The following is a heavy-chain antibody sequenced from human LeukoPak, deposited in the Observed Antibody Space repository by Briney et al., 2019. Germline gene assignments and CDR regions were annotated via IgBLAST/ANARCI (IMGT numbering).Heavy chain of an antibody. CDR1: GGSTSSNNYY. CDR2: IYYSGST. D-gene: IGHD6-6*01. V-gene: IGHV4-39*01. J-gene: IGHJ6*02. CDR3: ARRVVQAGMDV. Sequence: KPSETLSLTCTVSGGSTSSNNYYWGWIRQPPGKGLEWIGSIYYSGSTYYNPSLKSRVTISVDTSKNQVSLKLSSVIAADTAVYYCARRVVQAGMDVWGQGTTVTVSS.